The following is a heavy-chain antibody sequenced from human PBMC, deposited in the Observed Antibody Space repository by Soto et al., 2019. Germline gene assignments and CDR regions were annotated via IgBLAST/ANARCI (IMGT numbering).Heavy chain of an antibody. D-gene: IGHD3-9*01. CDR1: GGAISSSSYY. J-gene: IGHJ4*02. Sequence: EPLSLTCTVSGGAISSSSYYWGWIRQPPGKGLEWIGSIYYSGSTYYNPSLKSRVTISVDTSKNQFSLKLSSVTAADTAVYYCARNSYFIWLLYYWGQETLLTIYS. CDR3: ARNSYFIWLLYY. V-gene: IGHV4-39*01. CDR2: IYYSGST.